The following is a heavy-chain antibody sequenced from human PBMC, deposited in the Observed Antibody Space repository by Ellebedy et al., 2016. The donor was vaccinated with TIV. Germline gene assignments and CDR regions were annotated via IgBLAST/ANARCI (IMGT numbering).Heavy chain of an antibody. D-gene: IGHD2-2*01. CDR1: GITFSRFW. CDR3: ARDTVAVPDGDTLDF. J-gene: IGHJ3*01. V-gene: IGHV3-7*04. Sequence: GESLKISCAASGITFSRFWMVWIRQAPGQGLEWVAHIKYAEIEKYYANSVKGRFTISRDNARNSLYLQMKSLRVDDTAMYYCARDTVAVPDGDTLDFWGQGTMVTVST. CDR2: IKYAEIEK.